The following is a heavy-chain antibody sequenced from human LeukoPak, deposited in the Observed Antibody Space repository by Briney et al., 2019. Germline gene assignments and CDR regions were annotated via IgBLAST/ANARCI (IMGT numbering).Heavy chain of an antibody. D-gene: IGHD2-15*01. CDR2: IYYSGST. CDR1: GGSISSSSYY. CDR3: ARVVVVAASVDY. V-gene: IGHV4-39*07. J-gene: IGHJ4*02. Sequence: PSETLSLTCTVSGGSISSSSYYWGWIRQPPGKGLEWIGSIYYSGSTYYNPSLKSRVTISVDTSKNQFSLKLSSVTAADTAVYYCARVVVVAASVDYWGQGTLVTVSS.